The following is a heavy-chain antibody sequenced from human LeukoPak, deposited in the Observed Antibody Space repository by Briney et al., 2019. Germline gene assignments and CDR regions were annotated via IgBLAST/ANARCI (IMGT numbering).Heavy chain of an antibody. D-gene: IGHD3-9*01. V-gene: IGHV3-23*01. J-gene: IGHJ4*02. Sequence: GGSLRLSCAASGFTFSSYAMSWVRQAPGKGLEWVSAISGSGGSTYYADSVKGRFTISRDNSKNTLYLQMNSLRAEDTAVYYCAKGGLRYFNWLLYETRDPSARDYFDYWGQGTLVTVSS. CDR3: AKGGLRYFNWLLYETRDPSARDYFDY. CDR1: GFTFSSYA. CDR2: ISGSGGST.